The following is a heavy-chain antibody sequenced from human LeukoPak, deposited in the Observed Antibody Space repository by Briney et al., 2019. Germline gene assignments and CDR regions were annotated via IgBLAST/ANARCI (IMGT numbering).Heavy chain of an antibody. J-gene: IGHJ6*03. V-gene: IGHV4-59*08. D-gene: IGHD4-17*01. CDR1: GGSISSYY. Sequence: SETLSLTCTVSGGSISSYYWSWFRQPPGKGLEWIGYIYYSGSTNYNPSLKSRVTISVDASKNQFSLKLSSVTAADTAVYYCARHLDYGDYYYYYVDVWGKGTTVTVSS. CDR2: IYYSGST. CDR3: ARHLDYGDYYYYYVDV.